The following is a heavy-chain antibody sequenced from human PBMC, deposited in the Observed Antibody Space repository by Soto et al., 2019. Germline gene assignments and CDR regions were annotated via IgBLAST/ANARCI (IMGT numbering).Heavy chain of an antibody. CDR3: ARSDNYVPFEY. Sequence: QVQLQESGPGLVKPSQTLSLTCTVSGGSISSGDYKWSWIRQPPGKGLEWIGYIYYRGYNYNNPSLKSRVTMSVDTSKNLFSLKLSSVTAADPAVYYCARSDNYVPFEYWGQGTLVTVSS. D-gene: IGHD4-4*01. V-gene: IGHV4-30-4*01. J-gene: IGHJ4*02. CDR1: GGSISSGDYK. CDR2: IYYRGYN.